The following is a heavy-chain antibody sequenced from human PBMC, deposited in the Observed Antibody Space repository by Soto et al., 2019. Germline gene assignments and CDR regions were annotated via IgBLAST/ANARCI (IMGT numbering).Heavy chain of an antibody. Sequence: SETLSLTCSVSGGSTSSYYWSWIRQPPGKGLEWIGYIYHSGSTYYNPPLKSRVTTSVDRSKNQFSLKLSSVTAADTAVYYCARVPGPWGQGTLVTVSS. V-gene: IGHV4-59*12. J-gene: IGHJ5*02. CDR2: IYHSGST. CDR1: GGSTSSYY. CDR3: ARVPGP.